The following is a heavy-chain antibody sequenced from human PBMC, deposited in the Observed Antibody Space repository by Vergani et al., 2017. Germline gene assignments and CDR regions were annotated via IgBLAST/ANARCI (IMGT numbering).Heavy chain of an antibody. CDR3: ARQKDYYMDV. CDR1: GTSISGSSDY. CDR2: IFYTGTS. V-gene: IGHV4-39*01. Sequence: QLQLQESGPGLLKPSETLSLTCSVSGTSISGSSDYWGWIRQPPGKGLEWIGSIFYTGTSYYNPSLESRATNSADTSKNQFSLKLKSVTAADTAVYYCARQKDYYMDVWGKGATVTVS. J-gene: IGHJ6*03.